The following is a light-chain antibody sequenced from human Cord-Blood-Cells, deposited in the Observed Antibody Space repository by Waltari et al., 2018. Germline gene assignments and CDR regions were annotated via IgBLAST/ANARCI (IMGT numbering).Light chain of an antibody. J-gene: IGKJ2*01. CDR2: WAS. V-gene: IGKV4-1*01. CDR1: QRVLYSSNNKNY. CDR3: EQYFSTPYT. Sequence: DILMTKSPDSLAVFLGERATFKCTSSQRVLYSSNNKNYLAWYQQKPGQPPKLLIYWASTRDSWVADRFSGSGSGTDFTLTSSSLQAEDVAVYDCEQYFSTPYTFGQGTKLEIK.